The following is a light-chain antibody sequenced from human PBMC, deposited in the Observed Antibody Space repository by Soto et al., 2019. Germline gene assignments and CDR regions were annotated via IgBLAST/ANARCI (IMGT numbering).Light chain of an antibody. Sequence: SYELTQPPSVSVAPGKTATITCGGDNIGSESVHWYQQKPGQAPVVVMYHDRDRPSGIPERFSGSNSGNTATLTISRVEAGDEADYYCQVWDSSSDHVVFGGGTQLTFL. V-gene: IGLV3-21*04. CDR2: HDR. J-gene: IGLJ2*01. CDR1: NIGSES. CDR3: QVWDSSSDHVV.